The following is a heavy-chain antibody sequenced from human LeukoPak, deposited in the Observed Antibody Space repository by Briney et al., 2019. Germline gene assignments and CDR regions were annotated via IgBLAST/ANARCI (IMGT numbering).Heavy chain of an antibody. J-gene: IGHJ4*02. CDR1: GFTFSSYW. CDR3: ARDLRFYDY. D-gene: IGHD3-3*01. CDR2: IKQDGSEK. Sequence: GGSLRLSCAASGFTFSSYWMSWVRRAPGKGLEWVANIKQDGSEKYYVDSAKGRFTISRDNAKSSLYLQMNSLRAEDTAVYYCARDLRFYDYWGQGTLVTVSS. V-gene: IGHV3-7*01.